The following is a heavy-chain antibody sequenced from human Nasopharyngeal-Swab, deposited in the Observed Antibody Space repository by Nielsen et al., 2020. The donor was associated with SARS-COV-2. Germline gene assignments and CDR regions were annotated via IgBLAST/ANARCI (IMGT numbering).Heavy chain of an antibody. J-gene: IGHJ4*02. CDR1: GFTFGDCA. V-gene: IGHV3-49*03. CDR3: TRDLAEMATGFDY. CDR2: IRSKAYGGTT. D-gene: IGHD5-24*01. Sequence: GESLKISCTASGFTFGDCAMSWFRQAPGKGLEWVGFIRSKAYGGTTEYAASVKGRFTISRDDSKSIAYLQMNSLKTEDTAVYYCTRDLAEMATGFDYWGQGTLVTVSS.